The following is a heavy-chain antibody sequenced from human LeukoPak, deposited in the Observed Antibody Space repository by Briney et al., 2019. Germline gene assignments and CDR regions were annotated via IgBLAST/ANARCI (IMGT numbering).Heavy chain of an antibody. D-gene: IGHD5-18*01. V-gene: IGHV4-59*01. Sequence: SGTLSLTCAVYGGSFSGYYWSWIRQPPGKGLEWIGYIYYSGSTNYNPSLKSRVTISVDTSKNQFSLKLSSVTAADTAVYYCARENSYGYDYWGQGTLVTVSS. CDR3: ARENSYGYDY. CDR2: IYYSGST. CDR1: GGSFSGYY. J-gene: IGHJ4*02.